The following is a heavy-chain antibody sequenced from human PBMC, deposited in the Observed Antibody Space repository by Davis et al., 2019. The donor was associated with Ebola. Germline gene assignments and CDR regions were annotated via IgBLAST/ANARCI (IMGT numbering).Heavy chain of an antibody. D-gene: IGHD3-10*01. Sequence: GGSLRLSCAASGFTFSSYGMHWVRQAPGKGLEWVAGIWSNVITTFYTESVEGRFTISRDNSKNTLFLQMNSLRVEDTAVYYCARSYYGGDYLDNWGQGTLVAVSS. CDR2: IWSNVITT. CDR1: GFTFSSYG. J-gene: IGHJ4*02. CDR3: ARSYYGGDYLDN. V-gene: IGHV3-33*08.